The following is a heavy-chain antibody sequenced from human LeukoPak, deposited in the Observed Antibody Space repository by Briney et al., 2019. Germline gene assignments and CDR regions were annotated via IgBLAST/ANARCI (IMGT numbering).Heavy chain of an antibody. D-gene: IGHD3-10*01. J-gene: IGHJ4*02. CDR3: ARLHYYGSGSYYNAFDY. Sequence: ASVKVSCKASGGTFSSYAISWVRQAPGQGLEWMGRIIPILGIANYAQKFQGRVTITADKSTSTAYMELSSLRSEDTAVYYCARLHYYGSGSYYNAFDYWGQGTLVTVSS. V-gene: IGHV1-69*04. CDR2: IIPILGIA. CDR1: GGTFSSYA.